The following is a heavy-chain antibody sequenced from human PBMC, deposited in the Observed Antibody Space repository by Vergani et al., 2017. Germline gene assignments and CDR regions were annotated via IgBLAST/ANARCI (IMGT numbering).Heavy chain of an antibody. CDR3: ARASIDCSSTSCSFNY. CDR1: GFTFDDYG. J-gene: IGHJ4*02. D-gene: IGHD2-2*01. Sequence: VQLVESGGGVVRPGGSLRLSCAASGFTFDDYGMSWVRQAPGKGLEWVSGINWNGGSTGYADSVKGRFTISRDNAKNSLYLQMNSLRAEDTALYHCARASIDCSSTSCSFNYWGQGTLVTVSS. V-gene: IGHV3-20*01. CDR2: INWNGGST.